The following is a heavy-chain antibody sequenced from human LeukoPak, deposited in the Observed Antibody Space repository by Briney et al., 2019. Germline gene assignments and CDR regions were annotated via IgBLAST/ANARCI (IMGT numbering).Heavy chain of an antibody. D-gene: IGHD3-3*01. CDR2: IWYDGSNK. CDR1: GFTFSSYG. CDR3: ARDLPIFGVVSYAFDI. J-gene: IGHJ3*02. Sequence: GGSLRLSCAASGFTFSSYGMHWVRQAPGKGLEWVAVIWYDGSNKYYADSVKGRFTISRDNSKNTLYLQMNSLRAEDTAVYYCARDLPIFGVVSYAFDIWGQGTMVTVSS. V-gene: IGHV3-33*01.